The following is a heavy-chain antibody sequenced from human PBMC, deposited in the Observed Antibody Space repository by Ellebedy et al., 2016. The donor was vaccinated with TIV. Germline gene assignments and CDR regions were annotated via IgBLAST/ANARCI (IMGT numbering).Heavy chain of an antibody. Sequence: GESLKISCAASGFTFSDYYITWTLQAPGKGLKWISYISIDGGAIYYADSVKGRFTISRDNAAHSLYLQINSLRAEDTAVYYCAKGRGGGSDSSAPRYYFDYWGLGTLVTVSS. D-gene: IGHD3-22*01. CDR2: ISIDGGAI. J-gene: IGHJ4*02. CDR1: GFTFSDYY. CDR3: AKGRGGGSDSSAPRYYFDY. V-gene: IGHV3-11*01.